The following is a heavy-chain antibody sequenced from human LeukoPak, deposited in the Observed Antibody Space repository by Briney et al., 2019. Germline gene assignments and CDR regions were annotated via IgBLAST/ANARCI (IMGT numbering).Heavy chain of an antibody. V-gene: IGHV3-48*02. CDR1: GFTFSTYG. J-gene: IGHJ3*02. CDR3: ARAMYYYDSSGGLGAFDI. Sequence: GGSLRLSCAASGFTFSTYGMSWVRLAPGKGLEWLSYISSSRSTIYYGDSVKGRFTISRDNAKNSLYLQMNSLRDEDTALYYCARAMYYYDSSGGLGAFDIWGQGTMVTVSS. D-gene: IGHD3-22*01. CDR2: ISSSRSTI.